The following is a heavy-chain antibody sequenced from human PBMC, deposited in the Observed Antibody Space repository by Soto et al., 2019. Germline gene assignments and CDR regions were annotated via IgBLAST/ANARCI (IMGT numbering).Heavy chain of an antibody. CDR2: IYYSGST. D-gene: IGHD3-3*01. Sequence: SETVSLTCTAPGDSITSTDYYWGWIRQPPGKGLEWVASIYYSGSTYHNPSLKSRVTISVDTSKNQFSLKVTSVTAADTAVYYCARHWRTGYSTVFGVVMGWFDPWGQGTLVTVSS. J-gene: IGHJ5*02. V-gene: IGHV4-39*01. CDR3: ARHWRTGYSTVFGVVMGWFDP. CDR1: GDSITSTDYY.